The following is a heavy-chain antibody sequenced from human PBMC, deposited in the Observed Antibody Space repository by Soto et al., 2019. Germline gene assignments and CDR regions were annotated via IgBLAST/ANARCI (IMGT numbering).Heavy chain of an antibody. CDR1: GYTFTGYY. CDR2: INPNSGGT. CDR3: ARGGGGYCSSTSCYGAYWYFDL. Sequence: QVQLVQSGAEVKKPGASVKVSCKASGYTFTGYYMHWVRQAPGQGLEWMGWINPNSGGTNCAQKCKGWVNMTRETSISTAYMELSRRRSDDTAVYYCARGGGGYCSSTSCYGAYWYFDLWGRGTLVTVSS. J-gene: IGHJ2*01. V-gene: IGHV1-2*04. D-gene: IGHD2-2*01.